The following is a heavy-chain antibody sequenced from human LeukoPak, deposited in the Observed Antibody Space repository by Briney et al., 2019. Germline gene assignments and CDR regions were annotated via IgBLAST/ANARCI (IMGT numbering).Heavy chain of an antibody. D-gene: IGHD3-16*01. CDR3: AKARIWGSEMDV. Sequence: GGSLRLSCAASGFTFSSYGMHWVRQAPGKGLEWVAVISYDGSNKYYADSVKGRFTISRDNSKNTLYLQMNSLRAEDTAVYYCAKARIWGSEMDVWGKGTTVTVSS. J-gene: IGHJ6*04. CDR1: GFTFSSYG. CDR2: ISYDGSNK. V-gene: IGHV3-30*18.